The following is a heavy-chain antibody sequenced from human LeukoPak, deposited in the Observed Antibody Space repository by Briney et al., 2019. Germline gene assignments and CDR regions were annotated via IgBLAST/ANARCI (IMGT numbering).Heavy chain of an antibody. CDR3: ARDRGYYYDSSGSSDAFDI. CDR2: IYSGGST. V-gene: IGHV3-53*01. D-gene: IGHD3-22*01. CDR1: GFTVSSNY. Sequence: GGSLRLTCAASGFTVSSNYMSWVRQAPGKGLEWVSVIYSGGSTYYADSVKGRFTISRDNSKNTLYLQMNSLRDEDTAVYYCARDRGYYYDSSGSSDAFDIWGQGTMVTVSS. J-gene: IGHJ3*02.